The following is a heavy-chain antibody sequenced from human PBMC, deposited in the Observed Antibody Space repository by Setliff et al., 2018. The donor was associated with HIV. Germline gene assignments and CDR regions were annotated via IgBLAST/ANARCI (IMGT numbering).Heavy chain of an antibody. CDR2: ITSTGSTI. J-gene: IGHJ5*02. V-gene: IGHV3-48*01. Sequence: GGSLRLSCAASGFTFSDCSMNWVRQAPGKGLEWISYITSTGSTIFYADSVKGRFTISRDDSKNTLYLQMNSLKTEDTAVYYCTAALQQQVVRWFDPWGQGTLVTVSS. CDR1: GFTFSDCS. D-gene: IGHD6-13*01. CDR3: TAALQQQVVRWFDP.